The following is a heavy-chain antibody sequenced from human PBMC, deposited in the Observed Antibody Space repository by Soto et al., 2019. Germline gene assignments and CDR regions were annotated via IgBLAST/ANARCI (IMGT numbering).Heavy chain of an antibody. CDR3: ARWGTTGGLDV. D-gene: IGHD3-16*01. CDR2: TSYDGSNK. Sequence: QVQLVESGGGLVQPGRSLRLSCAGSGFTFRSYVIHWVRQAPGKGLEWVALTSYDGSNKYYADSVRGRFTISKDNSRNTVDLQMDSLRLEDTALYYCARWGTTGGLDVWGQGTLVSVSS. V-gene: IGHV3-30*19. J-gene: IGHJ1*01. CDR1: GFTFRSYV.